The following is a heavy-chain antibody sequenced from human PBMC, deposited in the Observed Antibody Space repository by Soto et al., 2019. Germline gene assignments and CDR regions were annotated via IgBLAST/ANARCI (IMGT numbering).Heavy chain of an antibody. Sequence: ASGKVSCKASGYTFTSYGISWVRQAPGQGLEWMGWISAYNGNTNYAQKLQGRVTMTTDTSTSTAYMELRSLRSDDTAVYYCARDRSLVATIYYYYGMDVWGQGTTVTVSS. CDR3: ARDRSLVATIYYYYGMDV. D-gene: IGHD5-12*01. J-gene: IGHJ6*02. CDR1: GYTFTSYG. CDR2: ISAYNGNT. V-gene: IGHV1-18*01.